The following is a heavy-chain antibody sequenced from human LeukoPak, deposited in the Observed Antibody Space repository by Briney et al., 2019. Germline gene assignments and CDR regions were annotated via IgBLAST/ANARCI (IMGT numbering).Heavy chain of an antibody. D-gene: IGHD1-26*01. V-gene: IGHV3-30*04. CDR3: GRVLAGGPFVDY. CDR2: ISHDGIKK. CDR1: GFIFSNYA. Sequence: PGGSLRLSCAASGFIFSNYAMHWVRQAPGKGLEWVSLISHDGIKKFYADSVKGRFTISRDNSKNTLYVQMNSLTTEDTAVYYCGRVLAGGPFVDYWGQGTLVTVSS. J-gene: IGHJ4*02.